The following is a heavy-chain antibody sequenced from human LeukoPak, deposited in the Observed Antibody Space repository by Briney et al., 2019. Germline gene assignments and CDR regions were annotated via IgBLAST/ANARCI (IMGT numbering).Heavy chain of an antibody. V-gene: IGHV5-51*01. Sequence: GESLKISCKGSGYRFTSYCSGGVRQMQGKGLEWMGIIYPVDSDTRYSPSFQGQLIISTDKSISTAYLQWSSLKASDTAMYYCARGAYSYGSLEYFDNWGQGTPVTVSS. CDR2: IYPVDSDT. D-gene: IGHD5-18*01. CDR3: ARGAYSYGSLEYFDN. CDR1: GYRFTSYC. J-gene: IGHJ4*02.